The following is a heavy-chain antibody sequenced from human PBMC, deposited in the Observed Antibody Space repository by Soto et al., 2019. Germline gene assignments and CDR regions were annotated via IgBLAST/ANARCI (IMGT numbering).Heavy chain of an antibody. J-gene: IGHJ4*02. Sequence: SETLSLTCTVSGGSISSYYWSWIRQPPGKGLEWIGYIYYSGSTNYNPSLKSRVTISVDTSKNQFSLKLSSVTAADTALYYCARGRRWSGYYSLDYWGQGTLVTVSS. CDR3: ARGRRWSGYYSLDY. V-gene: IGHV4-59*01. D-gene: IGHD3-3*01. CDR1: GGSISSYY. CDR2: IYYSGST.